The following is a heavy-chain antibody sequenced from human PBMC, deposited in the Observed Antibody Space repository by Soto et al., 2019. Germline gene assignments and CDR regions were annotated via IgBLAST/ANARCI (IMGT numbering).Heavy chain of an antibody. J-gene: IGHJ4*02. CDR3: TTEDLLWFGEGQEDY. D-gene: IGHD3-10*01. CDR1: GFTFSNAW. Sequence: GGSLRLSCAASGFTFSNAWMNWVRQAPGKGLEWVGRIKSKTDGGTTDYAAPVKGRFTISRDDSKNTLYLQMNSLKTEDTAVYYCTTEDLLWFGEGQEDYWGQGTLVTVSS. V-gene: IGHV3-15*07. CDR2: IKSKTDGGTT.